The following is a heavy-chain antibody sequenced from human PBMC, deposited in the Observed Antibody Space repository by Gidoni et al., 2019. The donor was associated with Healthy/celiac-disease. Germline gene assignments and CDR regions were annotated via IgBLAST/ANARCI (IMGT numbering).Heavy chain of an antibody. CDR2: IYSGGST. Sequence: EVQLVESGGGLVQPGGSLRLSCAASGFTVSSNYMSWVRQAPGKGLEWVSVIYSGGSTYYADSVKGRFTISRDNSKNTLYLQMNSLRAEDTAVYYCARGSLKVRGVIDYWGQGTLVTVSS. J-gene: IGHJ4*02. CDR1: GFTVSSNY. V-gene: IGHV3-66*01. CDR3: ARGSLKVRGVIDY. D-gene: IGHD3-10*01.